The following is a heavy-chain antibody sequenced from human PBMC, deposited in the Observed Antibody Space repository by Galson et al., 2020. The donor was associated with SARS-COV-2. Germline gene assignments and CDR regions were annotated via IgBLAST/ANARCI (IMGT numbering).Heavy chain of an antibody. J-gene: IGHJ4*02. CDR2: ISSTSDYT. D-gene: IGHD3-3*01. CDR1: GFSFSSYN. CDR3: ARAKFWSGYYNSDVVGIDQ. V-gene: IGHV3-21*01. Sequence: GESLKISCAASGFSFSSYNMNWVRRAPGKGLEWVSCISSTSDYTAYVGSVQGRFTISRDNAKNSLSLQMNSLRAEDTAVYYCARAKFWSGYYNSDVVGIDQWGQGTLVTVSS.